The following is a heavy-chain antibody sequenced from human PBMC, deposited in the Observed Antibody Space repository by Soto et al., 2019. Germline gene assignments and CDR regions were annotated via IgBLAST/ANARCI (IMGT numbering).Heavy chain of an antibody. CDR1: GGSISSSSYY. CDR3: ARRLELRYFVP. V-gene: IGHV4-39*01. CDR2: IYYSGST. D-gene: IGHD3-9*01. Sequence: SETLSLTCTVSGGSISSSSYYWGWIRQPPGKGLEWIGSIYYSGSTYYNPSLRSRVTISVDTSKNQFSLKLSSVTAADTAVYYCARRLELRYFVPWGQGTLVTVSS. J-gene: IGHJ5*02.